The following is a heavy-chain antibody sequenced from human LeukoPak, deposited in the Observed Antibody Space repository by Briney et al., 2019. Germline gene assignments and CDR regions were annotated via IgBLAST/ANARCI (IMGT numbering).Heavy chain of an antibody. Sequence: PGGSLRLSCAASGFTFSSFSMDWVRQAPGKGLEWVSSISGSSRYIYYADSVKGRFTISRDNAKNSLYLQMNSLRADDTAVYYCAREVGRSAALWGQGTLVTVLS. CDR3: AREVGRSAAL. D-gene: IGHD6-13*01. CDR2: ISGSSRYI. CDR1: GFTFSSFS. J-gene: IGHJ4*02. V-gene: IGHV3-21*01.